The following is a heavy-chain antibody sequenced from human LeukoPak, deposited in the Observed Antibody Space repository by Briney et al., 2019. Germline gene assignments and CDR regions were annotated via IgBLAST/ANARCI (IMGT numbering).Heavy chain of an antibody. CDR1: GYTFTSYY. CDR3: ASLYPGYSSGWYYFQH. J-gene: IGHJ1*01. D-gene: IGHD6-19*01. V-gene: IGHV1-46*01. Sequence: GASVKVSCKASGYTFTSYYMHWVRQAPGQGLEWMGIINPSGGSTSYAQKFQGRVTMTRDTSTSTVYMELSSLRSEDTAVYYCASLYPGYSSGWYYFQHWGQGTLVTVSS. CDR2: INPSGGST.